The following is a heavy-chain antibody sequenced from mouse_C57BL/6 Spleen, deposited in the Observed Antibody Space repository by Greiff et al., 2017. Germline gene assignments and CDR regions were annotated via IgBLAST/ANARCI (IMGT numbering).Heavy chain of an antibody. CDR1: GFTFSSYG. CDR3: ARRGSSGYRAMDY. Sequence: EVHLVESGGDLVKPGGSLKLSCAASGFTFSSYGMSWVRQTPDKRLEWVATISSGGSYTYYPASVKGRFTISRDNAKNTLYLQMSSLKSEDTAMYYCARRGSSGYRAMDYWGQGTSVTVSS. CDR2: ISSGGSYT. V-gene: IGHV5-6*01. D-gene: IGHD3-2*02. J-gene: IGHJ4*01.